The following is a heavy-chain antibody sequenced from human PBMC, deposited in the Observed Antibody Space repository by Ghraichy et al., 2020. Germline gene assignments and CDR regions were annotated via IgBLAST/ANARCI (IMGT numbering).Heavy chain of an antibody. V-gene: IGHV4-34*01. CDR1: GGSFSGYY. J-gene: IGHJ4*02. Sequence: SQTLSLTCAVYGGSFSGYYWSWIRQPPGKGLEWIGEINHSGSTNYNPSLKSRVTISVDTSKNQFSLKLSSVTAADTAVYYCAGRYGGKGDYWGQGTLVTVSS. CDR3: AGRYGGKGDY. D-gene: IGHD4-23*01. CDR2: INHSGST.